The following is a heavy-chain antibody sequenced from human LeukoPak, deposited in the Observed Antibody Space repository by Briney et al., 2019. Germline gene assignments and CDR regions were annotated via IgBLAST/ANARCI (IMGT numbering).Heavy chain of an antibody. CDR2: IYYSGST. CDR3: ARVPTVTFFDY. Sequence: SETLSLTCTVSGGSNSSSSYYWGWIRQPPGKGLEWIGTIYYSGSTYYNPSLKSRVTISVDTSKNRFSLKLSSVTAADTAVYYCARVPTVTFFDYWGQGTLVTVSS. J-gene: IGHJ4*02. CDR1: GGSNSSSSYY. D-gene: IGHD4-17*01. V-gene: IGHV4-39*01.